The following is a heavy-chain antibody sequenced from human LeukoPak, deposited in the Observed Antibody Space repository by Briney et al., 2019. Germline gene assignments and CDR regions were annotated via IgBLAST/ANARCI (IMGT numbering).Heavy chain of an antibody. Sequence: SETLSLTCTVSGGSISSYYWSWIRQPPGKGLGWIGYIYYSGSTNYNPSLKSRVTISVDTSKNQFSLKLSSVTAADTAVCYCARGAVYENGYYFDYWGQGTLVTVSS. CDR2: IYYSGST. J-gene: IGHJ4*02. D-gene: IGHD5/OR15-5a*01. V-gene: IGHV4-59*01. CDR3: ARGAVYENGYYFDY. CDR1: GGSISSYY.